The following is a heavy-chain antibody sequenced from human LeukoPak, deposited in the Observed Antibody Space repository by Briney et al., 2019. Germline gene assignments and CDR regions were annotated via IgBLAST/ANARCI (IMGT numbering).Heavy chain of an antibody. CDR3: ARDVPTIGDYYMDV. CDR1: GFTFSSYS. CDR2: ISSSSSYI. Sequence: GGSLRLSCAASGFTFSSYSMNWVRQAPGKGLEWVSSISSSSSYIYYADSVKGRFTISRDNAKNSLYLQMNSLRAEDTAVYYCARDVPTIGDYYMDVWGKGTTVTVSS. D-gene: IGHD3-9*01. V-gene: IGHV3-21*01. J-gene: IGHJ6*03.